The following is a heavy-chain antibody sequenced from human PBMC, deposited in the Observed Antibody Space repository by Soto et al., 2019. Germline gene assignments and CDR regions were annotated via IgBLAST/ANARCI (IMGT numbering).Heavy chain of an antibody. CDR3: AXXXXXXXXXXXXXXDY. Sequence: EVPLLESGGGLVQPGGSLRLSCAASGFTFSSYAMSWVRQXXXKGXEXXSAISGSGGSTYYADSVKGRFTISRDNSKNTLYLQMNSLXAEDXXXXXXAXXXXXXXXXXXXXXDYWGQGTLVTVSS. V-gene: IGHV3-23*01. J-gene: IGHJ4*02. CDR1: GFTFSSYA. CDR2: ISGSGGST.